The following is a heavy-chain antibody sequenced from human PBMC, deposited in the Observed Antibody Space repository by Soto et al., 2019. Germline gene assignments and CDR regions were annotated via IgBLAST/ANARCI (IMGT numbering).Heavy chain of an antibody. D-gene: IGHD5-12*01. CDR1: GGTISSYT. CDR3: VRDSPIGSTFSGYDGIDY. CDR2: IIPILGIA. J-gene: IGHJ4*02. V-gene: IGHV1-69*04. Sequence: ASVKVSCKASGGTISSYTISWVRQAPGQGLEWMGRIIPILGIANYAQKFQGRVTITADKSTGTAYMELNRLRSEDTAVYYCVRDSPIGSTFSGYDGIDYWGQGTLVTGSS.